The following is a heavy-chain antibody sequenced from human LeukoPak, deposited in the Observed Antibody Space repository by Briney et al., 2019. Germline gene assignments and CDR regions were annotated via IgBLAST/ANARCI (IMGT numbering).Heavy chain of an antibody. CDR1: GFTFSSYG. J-gene: IGHJ1*01. Sequence: GRSLRLSYAASGFTFSSYGMHWVRQAPGKGLEWVAVISYDGSNKYYADSVKGRFTISRDNSKNTLYLQMNSLRAEDTAVYYCAKIMAAAIGGFQYWGQGTLVTVSS. V-gene: IGHV3-30*18. CDR2: ISYDGSNK. D-gene: IGHD2-2*02. CDR3: AKIMAAAIGGFQY.